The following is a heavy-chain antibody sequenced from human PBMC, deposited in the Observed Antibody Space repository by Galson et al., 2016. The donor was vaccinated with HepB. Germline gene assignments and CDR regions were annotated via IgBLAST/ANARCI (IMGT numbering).Heavy chain of an antibody. CDR3: ARVTLGPTRAKFDS. CDR2: IYETGTA. J-gene: IGHJ4*02. V-gene: IGHV4-4*02. CDR1: GGSINSSDW. Sequence: SETLSLTCAVSGGSINSSDWWSWVRQVPGKGLEWIGEIYETGTAIHNPSLTRRLTMSVDKSKNQFSLNLSNVTAADTAIYYCARVTLGPTRAKFDSWGQGTLVTVSS. D-gene: IGHD1-26*01.